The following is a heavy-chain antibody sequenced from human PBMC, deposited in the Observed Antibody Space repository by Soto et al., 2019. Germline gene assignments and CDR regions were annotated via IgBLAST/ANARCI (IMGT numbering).Heavy chain of an antibody. J-gene: IGHJ4*02. V-gene: IGHV1-69*13. Sequence: SVKVSCKASGGTFSSYAISWVRQAPGQGLEWMGGIIPIFGTANYAQKFQGRVTITADESTSTAYMELSSLRSEDTAVYYCARDPGLYYYDSGSRGNYFDYWGQGTLVTVSS. CDR3: ARDPGLYYYDSGSRGNYFDY. CDR2: IIPIFGTA. D-gene: IGHD3-10*01. CDR1: GGTFSSYA.